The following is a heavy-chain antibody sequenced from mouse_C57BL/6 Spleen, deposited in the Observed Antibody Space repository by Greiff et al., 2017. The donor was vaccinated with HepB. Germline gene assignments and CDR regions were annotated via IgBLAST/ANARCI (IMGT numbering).Heavy chain of an antibody. CDR2: ISSGGDYI. D-gene: IGHD2-3*01. CDR1: GFTFSSYA. Sequence: EVMLVESGEGLVKPGGSLKLSCAASGFTFSSYAMSWVRQTPEKRLEWVAYISSGGDYIYYADTVKGRFTISRDNARNTLYLQMSSLKSEDTAMYYCTRVRIYDGYPYYFDYWGQGTTLTVSS. J-gene: IGHJ2*01. V-gene: IGHV5-9-1*02. CDR3: TRVRIYDGYPYYFDY.